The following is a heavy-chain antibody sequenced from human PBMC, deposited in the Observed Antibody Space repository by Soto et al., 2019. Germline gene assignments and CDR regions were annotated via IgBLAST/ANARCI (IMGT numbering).Heavy chain of an antibody. CDR2: IFPLTDIP. CDR1: GGTFRNYP. V-gene: IGHV1-69*02. Sequence: QVQLVQSGTEVKKPGSSVKVSCKASGGTFRNYPINWVRQAPGQGLEWMGSIFPLTDIPDYAQNFQARLTISADKSKSTASMELSRLTSDDPAMYFCARGPLVVLNYFESWGQGTLVTVYS. J-gene: IGHJ4*02. CDR3: ARGPLVVLNYFES.